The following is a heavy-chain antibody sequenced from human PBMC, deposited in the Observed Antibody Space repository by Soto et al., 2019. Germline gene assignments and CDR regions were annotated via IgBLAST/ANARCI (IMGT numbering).Heavy chain of an antibody. D-gene: IGHD2-2*01. V-gene: IGHV1-2*02. CDR3: ARERYQVISDGMDV. CDR2: INPETGGT. J-gene: IGHJ6*02. CDR1: GYTFTGYY. Sequence: ASVKVSCTASGYTFTGYYVRWVREAPGQGLEWMGWINPETGGTSYAQKFQGRVTLSRDTSINTAYLELSRLRFDDAAVYFCARERYQVISDGMDVWGQGTTVTV.